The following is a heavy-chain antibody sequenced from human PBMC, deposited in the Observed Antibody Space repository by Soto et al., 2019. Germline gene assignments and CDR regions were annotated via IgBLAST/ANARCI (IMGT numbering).Heavy chain of an antibody. CDR1: GFTFRSNG. Sequence: QVQLVESGGGVVQPGTSLRLSCAASGFTFRSNGMHWVRQAPGKGLEWVAFIWFDGSDNNHADSVRGRFTISRDNFQNTLYLQMTSLRVEDTAVYYCARWTGSDRGACDLWGQGTLVTVSS. CDR2: IWFDGSDN. V-gene: IGHV3-33*01. CDR3: ARWTGSDRGACDL. D-gene: IGHD1-1*01. J-gene: IGHJ5*02.